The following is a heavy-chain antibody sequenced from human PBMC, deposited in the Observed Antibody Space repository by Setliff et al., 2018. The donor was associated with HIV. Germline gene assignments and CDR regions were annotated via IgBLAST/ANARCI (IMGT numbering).Heavy chain of an antibody. V-gene: IGHV4-4*02. CDR1: GDSISSRNW. CDR2: IYQNGLT. J-gene: IGHJ3*01. D-gene: IGHD3-22*01. CDR3: VRAGDYYDSTGARAGFDF. Sequence: PSETLSLTCAVTGDSISSRNWWSWVRQAPGKGLQWIGEIYQNGLTNYSPSLKSRVSMSLDKSKNQFSLKMTSVTAADTAVYYCVRAGDYYDSTGARAGFDFWGQGTRVT.